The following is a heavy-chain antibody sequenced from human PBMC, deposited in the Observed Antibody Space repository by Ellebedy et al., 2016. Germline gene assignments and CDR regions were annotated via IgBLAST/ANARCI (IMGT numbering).Heavy chain of an antibody. CDR3: ARVSHIAHKMTIIDY. Sequence: ASVKVSCXASGYTFSSYGISWVRQAPGQGLEWMGWISDYNGHINYAQKLQGRVTMTTDTSTRTAYMEMRSLSSDDTAVYYCARVSHIAHKMTIIDYWGQGTLVTVTS. J-gene: IGHJ4*02. CDR2: ISDYNGHI. CDR1: GYTFSSYG. V-gene: IGHV1-18*01. D-gene: IGHD2-21*01.